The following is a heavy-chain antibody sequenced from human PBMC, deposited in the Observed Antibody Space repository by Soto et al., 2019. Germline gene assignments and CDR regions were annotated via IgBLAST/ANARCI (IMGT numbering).Heavy chain of an antibody. V-gene: IGHV1-3*01. Sequence: ASVKVSCKASGYTFTSYAMHWVRQAPGQRLEWMGWINAGNGNTKCSQKFQGRVTITRDTSASTAYMELSSLRSEDTAVYYCARGSDYGDSAGAFDIWGQGTMVTVSS. J-gene: IGHJ3*02. CDR1: GYTFTSYA. D-gene: IGHD4-17*01. CDR3: ARGSDYGDSAGAFDI. CDR2: INAGNGNT.